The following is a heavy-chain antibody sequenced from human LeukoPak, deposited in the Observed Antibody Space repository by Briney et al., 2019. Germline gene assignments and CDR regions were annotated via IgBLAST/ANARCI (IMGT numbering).Heavy chain of an antibody. CDR1: GGSIFTGDYY. CDR2: IYYSGST. CDR3: ARHLYDYVWGSSGIGWFDP. J-gene: IGHJ5*02. D-gene: IGHD3-16*01. Sequence: SETLSLTCTVSGGSIFTGDYYWAWIRQPPGKGLEWIGYIYYSGSTNYNPSLKSRVTISVDTPKNQFSLKLSSVTAADTAVYYCARHLYDYVWGSSGIGWFDPWGQGTLVTVSS. V-gene: IGHV4-61*05.